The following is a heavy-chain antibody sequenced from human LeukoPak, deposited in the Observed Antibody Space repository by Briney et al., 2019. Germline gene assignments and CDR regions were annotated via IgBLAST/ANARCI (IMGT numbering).Heavy chain of an antibody. Sequence: GGSLRLSCAAPGFTFSSFGMNWVRQAPGKWLEWISYISTSSLNTIHYADSVKGRFTISRDNAKNSLFLQMNSLRAEDTAVYYCARSLSTDFDYWGQGILVTVSS. D-gene: IGHD5/OR15-5a*01. CDR2: ISTSSLNTI. CDR1: GFTFSSFG. J-gene: IGHJ4*02. V-gene: IGHV3-48*04. CDR3: ARSLSTDFDY.